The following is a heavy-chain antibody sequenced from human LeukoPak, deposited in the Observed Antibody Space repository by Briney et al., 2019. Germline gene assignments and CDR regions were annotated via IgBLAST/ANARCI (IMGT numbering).Heavy chain of an antibody. Sequence: GGSLRLSCAAYGFTFITYGIHWVRQAPGKGLEWVASIKEDGSEKYYVDSVKGRCTISRDNAKNSLYLQMNSLRVEDTAMYYCARFPTGFDYWGQGTLVTVSS. D-gene: IGHD4-17*01. CDR3: ARFPTGFDY. J-gene: IGHJ4*02. CDR2: IKEDGSEK. V-gene: IGHV3-7*03. CDR1: GFTFITYG.